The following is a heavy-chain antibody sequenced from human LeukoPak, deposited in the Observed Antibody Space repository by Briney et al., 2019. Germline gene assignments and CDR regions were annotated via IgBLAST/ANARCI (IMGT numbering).Heavy chain of an antibody. CDR1: GASISSGGYY. V-gene: IGHV4-30-4*01. D-gene: IGHD5-24*01. J-gene: IGHJ4*02. CDR3: ARDGYNAGYFDY. CDR2: IYYSQST. Sequence: SETLSVTCTVSGASISSGGYYWNWIRQPPGKGLEWIGYIYYSQSTSYSPSLKSRLTISVDTSKNQFSLKMSSVTAADTAVYYCARDGYNAGYFDYWGQGTLVTVSS.